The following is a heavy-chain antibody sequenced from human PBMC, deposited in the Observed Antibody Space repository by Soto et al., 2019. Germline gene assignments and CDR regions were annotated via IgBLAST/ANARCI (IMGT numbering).Heavy chain of an antibody. CDR3: LRDCSGGSCYPGMDF. Sequence: EVQLVESGGGLVKPGGSLRLSCAASGFHFNSYTINWVRQAPGKRLEWLSSISSSGYIFSTDSVRGRFTISRDTAKNSVYLLINSLRAEDTAVYFCLRDCSGGSCYPGMDFWGHWTTVSVSS. J-gene: IGHJ6*01. V-gene: IGHV3-21*01. D-gene: IGHD2-15*01. CDR1: GFHFNSYT. CDR2: ISSSGYI.